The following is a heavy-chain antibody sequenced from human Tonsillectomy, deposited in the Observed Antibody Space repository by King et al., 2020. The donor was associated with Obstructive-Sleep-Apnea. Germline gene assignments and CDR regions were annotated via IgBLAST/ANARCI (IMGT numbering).Heavy chain of an antibody. J-gene: IGHJ6*02. V-gene: IGHV3-30*04. Sequence: LQLVQSGGGVVQPGRSLRLSCAASGFTFNTYAMHWVRQAPGKGLEWVAVISYDGSNKYYADSVKGRFTISRDNSKNTLYLQLNSLRAEDTAVYYCARDLSLYCSGGGCYYYSGLDVWGQGTTVTVSS. CDR2: ISYDGSNK. CDR1: GFTFNTYA. D-gene: IGHD2-15*01. CDR3: ARDLSLYCSGGGCYYYSGLDV.